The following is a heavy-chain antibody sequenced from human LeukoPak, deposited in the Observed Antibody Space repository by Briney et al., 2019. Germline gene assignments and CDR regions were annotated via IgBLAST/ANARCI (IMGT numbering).Heavy chain of an antibody. J-gene: IGHJ4*02. V-gene: IGHV3-23*01. D-gene: IGHD1-26*01. CDR2: ISGNSGST. CDR1: GFTFSSYA. Sequence: GGSLRLSCAASGFTFSSYAMSWVRQAPGKGLEWVSSISGNSGSTYYADSVKGRFTISRDNSKNSVYLQMNSLRAEDTAVYYCAKVSAWAMVGATYFDYWGQGTLVTVSS. CDR3: AKVSAWAMVGATYFDY.